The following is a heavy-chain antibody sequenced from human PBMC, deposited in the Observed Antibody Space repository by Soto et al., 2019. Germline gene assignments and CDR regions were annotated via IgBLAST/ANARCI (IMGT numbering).Heavy chain of an antibody. Sequence: GGSLRLSCAASGFTFSSYSMYWVRQAPGKGLEWVSSISTTSTYIYYADSVKGRFTISRDNAKSSLYLQMNSLRAEDTAVYYCARIFWSGTITEYYFDYWGHGNLVTVSS. CDR3: ARIFWSGTITEYYFDY. CDR1: GFTFSSYS. D-gene: IGHD3-3*01. J-gene: IGHJ4*01. CDR2: ISTTSTYI. V-gene: IGHV3-21*01.